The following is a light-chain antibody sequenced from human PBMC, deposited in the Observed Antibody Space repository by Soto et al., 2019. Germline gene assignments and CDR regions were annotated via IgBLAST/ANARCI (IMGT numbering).Light chain of an antibody. Sequence: QSALTQPASVSGSPGQSITISCTGTSSDVGGYNYVSWYQQHPGKAPNLIIFDVSNRPSGVSNRCSGSKSGNSASLTISGLQAEDEADYYCSSYTGSNTHVVFGGGTKLTVL. CDR3: SSYTGSNTHVV. J-gene: IGLJ2*01. CDR1: SSDVGGYNY. V-gene: IGLV2-14*01. CDR2: DVS.